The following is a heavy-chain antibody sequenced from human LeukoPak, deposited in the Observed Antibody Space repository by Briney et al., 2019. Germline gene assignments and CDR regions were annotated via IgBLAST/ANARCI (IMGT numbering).Heavy chain of an antibody. CDR3: ARELYDSSGYQARSFDY. CDR1: GYTFTSYY. D-gene: IGHD3-22*01. V-gene: IGHV1-46*01. J-gene: IGHJ4*02. CDR2: ISPSGGST. Sequence: GASVKVSCKASGYTFTSYYMHWVRQAPGQGLEWVGIISPSGGSTSYAQKFQGRVTMTRDTSTSTVYMELSSLRSEDTAAYYCARELYDSSGYQARSFDYWGQGTLVTVSS.